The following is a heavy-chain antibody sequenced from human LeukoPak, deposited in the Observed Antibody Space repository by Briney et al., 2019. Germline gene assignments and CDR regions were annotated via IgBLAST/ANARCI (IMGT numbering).Heavy chain of an antibody. D-gene: IGHD3-3*01. V-gene: IGHV4-34*01. CDR1: GGSFSCYY. J-gene: IGHJ4*02. Sequence: SETLSLTCAVYGGSFSCYYWSWIRQPPGKGLEWIGEINHSGSTNYNPSLKSRVTISVDTSKNQFSLKLSSVTAADTAVYYCARGPRSFIRLAYYFDYWGQGTLVTVSS. CDR2: INHSGST. CDR3: ARGPRSFIRLAYYFDY.